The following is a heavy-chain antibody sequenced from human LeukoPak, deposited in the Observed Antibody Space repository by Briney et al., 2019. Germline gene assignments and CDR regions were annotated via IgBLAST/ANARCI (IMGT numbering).Heavy chain of an antibody. J-gene: IGHJ4*02. D-gene: IGHD6-19*01. Sequence: SETLSLTCTVSGGSISSSSYYWGWIRRPPGKGLEWIGSIYYSGSTYYNPSLKSRVTISVDTSKNQFSLKLSSVTAADTAVYYCARVGIAVAGTDYWGQGTLVTISS. V-gene: IGHV4-39*07. CDR2: IYYSGST. CDR1: GGSISSSSYY. CDR3: ARVGIAVAGTDY.